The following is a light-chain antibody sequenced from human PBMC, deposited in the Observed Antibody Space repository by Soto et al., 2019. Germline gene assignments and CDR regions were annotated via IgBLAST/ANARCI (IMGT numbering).Light chain of an antibody. CDR1: QTVNGNY. Sequence: ETVLTQSPGTLSLSPGERATLSCRASQTVNGNYLGWYQQKPGQAPRLLIYGTSSRATGIPVRFSGSGSGTDFTLTISRLEPEDFAVYYCQQCGSLPGTFGQGTRVDIK. J-gene: IGKJ1*01. CDR2: GTS. CDR3: QQCGSLPGT. V-gene: IGKV3-20*01.